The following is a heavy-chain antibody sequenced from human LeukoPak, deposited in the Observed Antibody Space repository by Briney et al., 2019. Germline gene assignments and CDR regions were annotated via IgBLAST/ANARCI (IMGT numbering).Heavy chain of an antibody. D-gene: IGHD4-11*01. CDR3: TSSDYILFDY. CDR1: GFAFNKYW. CDR2: ISSSSSTI. Sequence: GGSLRLSCVASGFAFNKYWMTWVRQAPGKGLEWVSYISSSSSTIYYADSVKGRFTISRDNAKTSVYLQMNSLRAEDTAVYYCTSSDYILFDYWGQGTLVTVSS. V-gene: IGHV3-48*01. J-gene: IGHJ4*02.